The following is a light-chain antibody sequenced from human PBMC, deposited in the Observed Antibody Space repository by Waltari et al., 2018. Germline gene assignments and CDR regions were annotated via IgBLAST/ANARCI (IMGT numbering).Light chain of an antibody. CDR1: QSIGTY. Sequence: DIQMTQSPSSLSASVGDRVTITCRASQSIGTYLNWYQHKPGRAPELLIYAASTLQGGVPSRFSGSGSETHFTRAISSLQREDFATYYCQQSYTTPRTFGQGTKVEIK. V-gene: IGKV1-39*01. J-gene: IGKJ1*01. CDR2: AAS. CDR3: QQSYTTPRT.